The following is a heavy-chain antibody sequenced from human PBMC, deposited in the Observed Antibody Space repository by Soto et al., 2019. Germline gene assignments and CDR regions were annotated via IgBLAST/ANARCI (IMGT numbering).Heavy chain of an antibody. Sequence: GGNPRISSAAYGLTFRDYWMSWVRQAPGKGLEWVATIKQDGSEKYYVDSVEGRFTISRDNAKNSLYLQMNSLRAEDSALYYCASNRVLLIFYGIHDYYVQDFCGQGTKVIGSS. D-gene: IGHD3-3*01. CDR1: GLTFRDYW. J-gene: IGHJ6*01. CDR2: IKQDGSEK. CDR3: ASNRVLLIFYGIHDYYVQDF. V-gene: IGHV3-7*01.